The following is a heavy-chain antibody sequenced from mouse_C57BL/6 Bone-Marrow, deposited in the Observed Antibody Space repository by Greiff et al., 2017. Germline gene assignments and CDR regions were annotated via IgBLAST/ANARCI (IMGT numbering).Heavy chain of an antibody. CDR2: ISDGGSYT. Sequence: DVKLVESGGGLVKPGGSLKLSCAASGFTFSSYAMSWVRQTPEKRLEWVATISDGGSYTYYPDNVKGRFPISRDNAKNNLYLQMSHLKSEDTAMYYCASLFKKGYWGQGTTLTVSS. J-gene: IGHJ2*01. CDR3: ASLFKKGY. D-gene: IGHD6-2*01. CDR1: GFTFSSYA. V-gene: IGHV5-4*03.